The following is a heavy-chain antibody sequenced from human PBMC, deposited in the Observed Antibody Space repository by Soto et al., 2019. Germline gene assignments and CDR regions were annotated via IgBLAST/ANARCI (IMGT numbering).Heavy chain of an antibody. V-gene: IGHV4-59*08. J-gene: IGHJ4*02. CDR1: GGSISSYY. CDR2: IYYTGST. D-gene: IGHD2-15*01. CDR3: ARGFCTGDTCYSRFFDS. Sequence: QVQLQESGPGLVKPSETLSLTCTVSGGSISSYYWSWIRQPPGKGLEWIGYIYYTGSTNYNPSLQSRVTISVDTSKNQFSLKLSSVTAADTAVYYCARGFCTGDTCYSRFFDSWGQGTLVTVSS.